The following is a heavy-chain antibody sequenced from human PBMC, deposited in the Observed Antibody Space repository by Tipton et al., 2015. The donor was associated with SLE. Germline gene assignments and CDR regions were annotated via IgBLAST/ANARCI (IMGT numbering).Heavy chain of an antibody. CDR1: GFTFSSYG. V-gene: IGHV3-30*02. Sequence: SLRLSCAASGFTFSSYGMHWVRQAPGKGLEWVAFIRYDGSNKYYADSVKGRFTISRDNSKDTLYLQMGSLRAEDTAVYYCAKDSGSYYYSMDVWGQGTTVTVSS. CDR3: AKDSGSYYYSMDV. CDR2: IRYDGSNK. D-gene: IGHD1-26*01. J-gene: IGHJ6*02.